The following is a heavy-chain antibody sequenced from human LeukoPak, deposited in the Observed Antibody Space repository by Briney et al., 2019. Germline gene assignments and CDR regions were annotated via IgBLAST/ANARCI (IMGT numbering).Heavy chain of an antibody. Sequence: GGSLRLSCAASGFTFSSYSMNWVRQAPGKGLEWVSSISSSSSYIYYADSVKGRFTISRDNAKNSLYLQMNSLRAEDTAVYYCAREDYYGSGSYSGFDYWGQGTLDTVSS. V-gene: IGHV3-21*01. D-gene: IGHD3-10*01. CDR3: AREDYYGSGSYSGFDY. CDR2: ISSSSSYI. CDR1: GFTFSSYS. J-gene: IGHJ4*02.